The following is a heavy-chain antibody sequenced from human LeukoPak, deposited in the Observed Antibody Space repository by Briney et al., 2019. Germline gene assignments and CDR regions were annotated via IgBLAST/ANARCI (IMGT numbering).Heavy chain of an antibody. D-gene: IGHD6-19*01. CDR2: IQNRGST. Sequence: GSLRLSCAASGFTFSNYAMSWVRQAPGKGLEWIGHIQNRGSTIYNPSLGSRATMSLDTPKNQFSLKLSSVTAADTAVYYCTRGQWLDVWDFWGQGTLVTVSS. CDR1: GFTFSNYA. J-gene: IGHJ4*02. V-gene: IGHV4-59*12. CDR3: TRGQWLDVWDF.